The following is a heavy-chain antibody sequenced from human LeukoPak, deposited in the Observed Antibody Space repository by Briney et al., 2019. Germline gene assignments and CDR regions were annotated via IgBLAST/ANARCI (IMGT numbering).Heavy chain of an antibody. CDR3: ARDQTPFV. V-gene: IGHV3-7*01. J-gene: IGHJ4*02. Sequence: GGSLRLSCAASGFTFDDYGMSWVRQAPGKGLEWVANIKPDGSEKYYVDSVKGRFTISRDNAKNSLYLQMNSLRAEDTAVYYCARDQTPFVWGQGTLVTVSS. CDR2: IKPDGSEK. CDR1: GFTFDDYG.